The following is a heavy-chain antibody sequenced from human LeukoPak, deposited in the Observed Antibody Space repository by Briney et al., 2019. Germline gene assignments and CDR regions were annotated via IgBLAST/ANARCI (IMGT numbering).Heavy chain of an antibody. D-gene: IGHD3-22*01. CDR2: ISVTDDST. CDR1: NFTFINLA. Sequence: GGSLRLSCVLLNFTFINLATRWGRQAPGKGLEWVSSISVTDDSTNYADSVKGRFTISRDSSKHALYLQISRVRGQDTTVYYCTKHDDRAYYYTHFDYWGQGTLVTVSA. V-gene: IGHV3-23*01. CDR3: TKHDDRAYYYTHFDY. J-gene: IGHJ4*02.